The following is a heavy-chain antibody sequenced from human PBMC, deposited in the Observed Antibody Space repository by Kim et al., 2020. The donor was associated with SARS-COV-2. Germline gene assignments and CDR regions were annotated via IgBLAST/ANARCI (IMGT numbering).Heavy chain of an antibody. CDR1: GFSVSGNY. D-gene: IGHD3-10*01. V-gene: IGHV3-66*01. J-gene: IGHJ4*02. Sequence: GGSLRLSCAASGFSVSGNYMSWVRQSARKGLEWVAVIYIGGNTFYADSVKGRFTISRDNSKNTLYLQMSSLRAEDTAVYYCARTGTLVFGAGTYSPPNSWGQGTLVTVSS. CDR3: ARTGTLVFGAGTYSPPNS. CDR2: IYIGGNT.